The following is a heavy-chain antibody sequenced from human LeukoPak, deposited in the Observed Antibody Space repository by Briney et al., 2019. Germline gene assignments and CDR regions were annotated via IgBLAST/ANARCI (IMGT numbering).Heavy chain of an antibody. J-gene: IGHJ4*02. D-gene: IGHD1-26*01. V-gene: IGHV3-23*01. Sequence: PGGSLRLSCAASGFTFSSYAMSWVRQAPGKGLEWVSAIIGSGGSTYYADSVKGRFTISRDNSKNTLYLQMNSLRAEDTAVYYCAPRYSGSSSYWGQGTLVTVSS. CDR2: IIGSGGST. CDR1: GFTFSSYA. CDR3: APRYSGSSSY.